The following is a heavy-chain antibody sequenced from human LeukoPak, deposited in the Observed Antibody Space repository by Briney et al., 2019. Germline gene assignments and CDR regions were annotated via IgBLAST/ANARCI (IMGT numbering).Heavy chain of an antibody. CDR1: GGSISSSNW. J-gene: IGHJ6*02. Sequence: SETLSLTCAVSGGSISSSNWWSWVRQPPGKGLEWIGEIYHSGSTNYNPSLKSRVTISVDKSKNQFSLKLSSVTAADTAVYYCARGNGSGSYNPEYYYYGMDVWGQGTTVTVSS. V-gene: IGHV4-4*02. CDR3: ARGNGSGSYNPEYYYYGMDV. CDR2: IYHSGST. D-gene: IGHD3-10*01.